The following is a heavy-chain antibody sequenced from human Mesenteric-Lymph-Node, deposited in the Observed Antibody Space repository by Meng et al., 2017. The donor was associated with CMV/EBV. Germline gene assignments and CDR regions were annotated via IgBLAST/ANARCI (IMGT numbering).Heavy chain of an antibody. Sequence: SETLSLTCTVSGGSISSSGYYWGWIRQPPGKGLECIGRVYYSGTTNYNPSLQSRVTISVDTSKNQFSLKLSSVTAADTAVYYCARALVFGTVPYYFDYWGQGTLVTVSS. D-gene: IGHD2-2*01. V-gene: IGHV4-39*07. CDR1: GGSISSSGYY. CDR3: ARALVFGTVPYYFDY. CDR2: VYYSGTT. J-gene: IGHJ4*02.